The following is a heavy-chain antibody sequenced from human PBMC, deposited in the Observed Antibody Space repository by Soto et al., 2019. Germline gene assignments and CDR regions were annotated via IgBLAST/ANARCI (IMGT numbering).Heavy chain of an antibody. Sequence: PSETLSLTCSVSGASISSYYWSWIRQPPGKGLEWIGYIYYSGSTNYNPSLKSRVTISVDTSKSQFSLKLSSVTAADTAVYYCARDTLAYCGGDSPGYYYYGMDVWGQGTTVTVSS. V-gene: IGHV4-59*12. CDR3: ARDTLAYCGGDSPGYYYYGMDV. CDR1: GASISSYY. CDR2: IYYSGST. D-gene: IGHD2-21*02. J-gene: IGHJ6*02.